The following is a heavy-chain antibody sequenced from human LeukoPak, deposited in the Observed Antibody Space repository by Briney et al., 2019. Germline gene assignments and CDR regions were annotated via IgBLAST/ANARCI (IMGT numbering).Heavy chain of an antibody. CDR2: INHSGST. V-gene: IGHV4-34*01. CDR1: GGSFSGYY. J-gene: IGHJ4*02. CDR3: QLRGVISPDY. Sequence: SETLSLTCAVYGGSFSGYYWSWIRQPPGKGLEWIGEINHSGSTNYNPSLKSRVTISVDTSKNQFSLKLSSVTAADTAVYYCQLRGVISPDYWGQGTLVTVSS. D-gene: IGHD3-10*01.